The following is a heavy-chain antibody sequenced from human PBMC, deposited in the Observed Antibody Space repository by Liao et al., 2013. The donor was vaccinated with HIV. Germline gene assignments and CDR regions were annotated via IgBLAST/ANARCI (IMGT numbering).Heavy chain of an antibody. CDR3: ARDLPWGLDAFDI. V-gene: IGHV4-39*07. CDR2: IYYSGST. CDR1: GGSISSGSYY. J-gene: IGHJ3*02. D-gene: IGHD7-27*01. Sequence: QVQLQESGPGLVKPSQTLSLTCTVSGGSISSGSYYWSWIRQPAGKGLEWIGSIYYSGSTYYNPSLKSRVTISVDTSKNQFSLKLSSVTAADTAVYYCARDLPWGLDAFDIWGQGTMVTVSS.